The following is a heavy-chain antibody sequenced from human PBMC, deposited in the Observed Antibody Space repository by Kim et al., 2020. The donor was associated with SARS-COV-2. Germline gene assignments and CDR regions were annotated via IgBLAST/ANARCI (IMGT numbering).Heavy chain of an antibody. CDR1: GDSISSYY. D-gene: IGHD6-13*01. CDR2: IYYSGST. CDR3: ARDTIAAAGIRYFDY. J-gene: IGHJ4*02. V-gene: IGHV4-59*01. Sequence: SETLSLTCTVSGDSISSYYWNWIRQPPGKGLEWIGYIYYSGSTNYNPSLTSRVTISVDTSKNQFSLKLSSVTAADTAVYYCARDTIAAAGIRYFDYWGQGTLVTVSS.